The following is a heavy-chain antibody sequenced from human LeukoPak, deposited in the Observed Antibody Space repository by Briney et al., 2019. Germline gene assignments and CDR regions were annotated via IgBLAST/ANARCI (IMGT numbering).Heavy chain of an antibody. J-gene: IGHJ5*02. Sequence: SVKVSCKASGGTFSSYAISWVRQAPGQGLEWMGGIIPIFGTANYAQKFQGRVTITADESTSTAYMELSSLRSEDTAVYYCARDGDSSSWSGLSWFDPWGQGTLVTVSS. D-gene: IGHD6-13*01. CDR1: GGTFSSYA. V-gene: IGHV1-69*13. CDR3: ARDGDSSSWSGLSWFDP. CDR2: IIPIFGTA.